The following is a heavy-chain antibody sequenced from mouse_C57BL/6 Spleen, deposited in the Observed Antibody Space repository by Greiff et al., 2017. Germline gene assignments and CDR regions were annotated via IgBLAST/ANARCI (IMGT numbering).Heavy chain of an antibody. V-gene: IGHV1-55*01. D-gene: IGHD1-1*01. CDR2: IYPGSGST. CDR3: AREGITTVGATGDY. Sequence: QVQLQQPGAELVKPGASVKMSCKASGYTFTSYWITWVKQRPGQGLEWIGDIYPGSGSTNYNEKFKSKATLTVDTSSSTAYMQLSSLTSEDSAVYYCAREGITTVGATGDYWGQGTTLTVSS. CDR1: GYTFTSYW. J-gene: IGHJ2*01.